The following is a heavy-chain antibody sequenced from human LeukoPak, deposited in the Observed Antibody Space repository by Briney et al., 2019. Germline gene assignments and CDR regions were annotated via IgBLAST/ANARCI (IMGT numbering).Heavy chain of an antibody. J-gene: IGHJ2*01. D-gene: IGHD6-19*01. CDR3: ARVLEGSSGQHWYFDL. V-gene: IGHV4-34*01. CDR2: INHSGST. Sequence: SETLSLTCAVSGGSFSGYYWSWIRQPPGKGLEWIGEINHSGSTNYNPSLKSRVTISVDTSKNQFSLKLSSVTAADTGVYYCARVLEGSSGQHWYFDLWGRGTLVTVSS. CDR1: GGSFSGYY.